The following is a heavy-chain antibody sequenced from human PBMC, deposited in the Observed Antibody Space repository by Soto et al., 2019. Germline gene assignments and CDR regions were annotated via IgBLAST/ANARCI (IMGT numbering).Heavy chain of an antibody. CDR3: ARGDGDYVHADV. V-gene: IGHV3-21*06. D-gene: IGHD4-17*01. CDR2: ISSSSSYI. J-gene: IGHJ3*01. Sequence: EVQLVESGGGLVKPGGSLRLSCVASGFTFSSYSMNWVRQAPEKGLEWVSSISSSSSYIYYADSWKGRFTISRDNAKNTLYLQMNSLRAEDTAVYYCARGDGDYVHADVWGQGTMVTVSS. CDR1: GFTFSSYS.